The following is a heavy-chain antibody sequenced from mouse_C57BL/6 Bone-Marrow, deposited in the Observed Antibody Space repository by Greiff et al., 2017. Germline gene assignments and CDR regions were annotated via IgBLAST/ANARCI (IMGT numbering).Heavy chain of an antibody. D-gene: IGHD1-1*01. J-gene: IGHJ1*03. Sequence: VQLQQPGAELVKPGASVKLSCKASGYTFTSYWMHWVKQRPGRGLEWIGRIDPNSGGTKYNEKFKSKATLTVDKPSSTAYMQLSSLTSEDCAGYYCARRTTVVATRAYWYFDVWGTGTTVTVSS. V-gene: IGHV1-72*01. CDR3: ARRTTVVATRAYWYFDV. CDR1: GYTFTSYW. CDR2: IDPNSGGT.